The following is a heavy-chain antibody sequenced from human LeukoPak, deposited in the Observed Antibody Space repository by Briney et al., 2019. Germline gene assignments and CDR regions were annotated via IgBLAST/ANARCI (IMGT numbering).Heavy chain of an antibody. CDR3: AREYYDSSGYYLFDY. CDR2: IYYSGST. V-gene: IGHV4-61*01. J-gene: IGHJ4*02. D-gene: IGHD3-22*01. CDR1: GGSVSSGSYY. Sequence: NPSETLSLTCTVSGGSVSSGSYYWSWIRQPPGKGLEWIGYIYYSGSTNYNPSLKSRVTISVDTSKNQFSLKLSSVTAADTAVYYCAREYYDSSGYYLFDYWGQGTLVTVSS.